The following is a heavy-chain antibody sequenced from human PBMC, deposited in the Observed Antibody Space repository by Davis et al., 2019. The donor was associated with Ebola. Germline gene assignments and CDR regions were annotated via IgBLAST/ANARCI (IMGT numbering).Heavy chain of an antibody. CDR2: IYYSGST. J-gene: IGHJ5*02. V-gene: IGHV4-31*03. Sequence: PSETLSLTCTVSGGSISSGGYYWSWIRQHPGKGLEWIGYIYYSGSTYYNPSLKSRVTISVDTSKNQFSLKLSSVTAADTAVYYCARDRSPLGSGSYSGWFDPWGQGTLVTVSS. D-gene: IGHD3-10*01. CDR1: GGSISSGGYY. CDR3: ARDRSPLGSGSYSGWFDP.